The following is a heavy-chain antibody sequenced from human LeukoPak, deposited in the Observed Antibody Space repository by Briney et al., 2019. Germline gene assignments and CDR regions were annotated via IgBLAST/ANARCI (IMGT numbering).Heavy chain of an antibody. CDR1: GGSFSGYY. CDR2: INHSGST. CDR3: ARVGVVVAARNYYYYGMDV. V-gene: IGHV4-34*01. D-gene: IGHD2-15*01. Sequence: SETLSLTCAVYGGSFSGYYWSWIRQPPGKGLGWIGEINHSGSTNYNPSLKSRVTTSVDTSKNQFSLKLSSVTAADTAVYYCARVGVVVAARNYYYYGMDVWGQGTTVTVSS. J-gene: IGHJ6*02.